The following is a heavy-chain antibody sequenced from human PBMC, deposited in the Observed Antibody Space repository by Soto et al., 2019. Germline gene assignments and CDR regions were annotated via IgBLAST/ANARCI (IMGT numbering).Heavy chain of an antibody. D-gene: IGHD3-16*01. CDR1: GSTSNRPA. CDR3: AKDMGQWGETFDY. Sequence: SLRLLCGGAGSTSNRPAGSFVRQAAGKGLEWLSAISAGGGGAYYAASVTGRCTISRDISKNTVYLQMKGLRVEDTAVYYCAKDMGQWGETFDYGGDGPLVTVSS. CDR2: ISAGGGGA. V-gene: IGHV3-23*01. J-gene: IGHJ4*01.